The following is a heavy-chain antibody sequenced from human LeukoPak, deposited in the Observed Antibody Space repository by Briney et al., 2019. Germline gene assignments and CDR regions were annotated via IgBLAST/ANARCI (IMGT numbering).Heavy chain of an antibody. Sequence: ASVKLSCKTSGYSFTNYGVAWMRQAPGQGLEWMGWISGENGNINFAQKFQGRVTMTTDTSARIAYMEMRSLTSDDTAVYFCARWGVHGTTTFCFDYWSQGSLVTVSS. CDR2: ISGENGNI. J-gene: IGHJ4*02. CDR3: ARWGVHGTTTFCFDY. CDR1: GYSFTNYG. V-gene: IGHV1-18*01. D-gene: IGHD2/OR15-2a*01.